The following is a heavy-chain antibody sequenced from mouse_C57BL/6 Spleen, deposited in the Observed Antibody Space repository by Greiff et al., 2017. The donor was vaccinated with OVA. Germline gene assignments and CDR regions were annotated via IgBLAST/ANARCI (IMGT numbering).Heavy chain of an antibody. J-gene: IGHJ1*03. Sequence: EVNVVESGGGLVKPGGSLKLSCAASGFTFSDSGLHWVRQAPEKGLEWVAYISSGSSTIYYADTVKGRFTISRDNAKNTLFLQMTSLRSEDTAMYYCARGLRSWYFDVWGTGTTVTVSS. CDR3: ARGLRSWYFDV. CDR1: GFTFSDSG. CDR2: ISSGSSTI. V-gene: IGHV5-17*01. D-gene: IGHD1-1*01.